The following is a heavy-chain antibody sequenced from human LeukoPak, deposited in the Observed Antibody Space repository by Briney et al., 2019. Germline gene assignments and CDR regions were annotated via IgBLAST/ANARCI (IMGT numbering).Heavy chain of an antibody. D-gene: IGHD2-2*01. Sequence: GESLKISCKGSGYSFTSYWIGWVRQMPGKGLEWMGIIYPGDSDTRYSLSFQGQVTISADKSISTAYLQWSSLKASGTAMYYCARLLEMGCSSTSCSFDYWGQGTLVTVSS. CDR3: ARLLEMGCSSTSCSFDY. J-gene: IGHJ4*02. CDR1: GYSFTSYW. CDR2: IYPGDSDT. V-gene: IGHV5-51*01.